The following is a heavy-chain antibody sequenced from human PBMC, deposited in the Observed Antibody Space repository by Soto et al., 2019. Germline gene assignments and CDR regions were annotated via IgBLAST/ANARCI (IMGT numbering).Heavy chain of an antibody. CDR3: ARDSSIAVAGTGQDDY. J-gene: IGHJ4*02. D-gene: IGHD6-19*01. CDR2: ISSSSSYI. Sequence: EVQLVESGGGLVKPGGSLRLSCAASGFTFSSYSMNWVRQAPGKGLEWVSSISSSSSYIYYADSVKGRFTISRDNAKNSLYLQMNSLRAEDTAVYYCARDSSIAVAGTGQDDYWGQGTLVTVSS. CDR1: GFTFSSYS. V-gene: IGHV3-21*01.